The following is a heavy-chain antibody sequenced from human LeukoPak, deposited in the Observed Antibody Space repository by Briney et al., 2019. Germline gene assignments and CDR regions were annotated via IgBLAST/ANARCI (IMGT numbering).Heavy chain of an antibody. CDR1: GFTFSSYE. J-gene: IGHJ3*02. V-gene: IGHV3-48*03. D-gene: IGHD3-16*01. CDR3: GASRQYVGAFDI. CDR2: ISSSSTII. Sequence: SGGSLRLSCAASGFTFSSYELYWVRQAPGKGLEWISYISSSSTIIKYAGSVRGRFTISRDDARESLYLQMSSLRADDTAIYYCGASRQYVGAFDIWGQGTLATVPS.